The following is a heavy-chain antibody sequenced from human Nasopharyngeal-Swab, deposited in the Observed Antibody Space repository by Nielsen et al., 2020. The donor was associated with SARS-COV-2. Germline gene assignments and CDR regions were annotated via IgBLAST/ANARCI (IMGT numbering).Heavy chain of an antibody. J-gene: IGHJ6*02. D-gene: IGHD4-11*01. CDR3: ARDYSNYGMVV. CDR2: INPSGGST. V-gene: IGHV1-46*01. Sequence: ASVKVSCKASGYTFTSYYMHWVRQAPGQGLEWMGIINPSGGSTSYAQKFQGRVTMNRDTSTSTVYMELSSLRSEDTAVYYCARDYSNYGMVVWGQGTTVTVSS. CDR1: GYTFTSYY.